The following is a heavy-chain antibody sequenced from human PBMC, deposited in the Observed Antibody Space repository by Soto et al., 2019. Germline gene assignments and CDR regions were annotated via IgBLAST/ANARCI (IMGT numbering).Heavy chain of an antibody. CDR1: GFTFDDYA. Sequence: EVQLVESGGGLVQPGRSLRLSCAASGFTFDDYAMHWVRQAPGKGLEWVSGISWNSGSIGYADSVKGRFTISSDNAKNSLYLQMNSRRAEDTALYYCAKGLGYCTNGVCLPVDYWGQGTLVTVSS. CDR2: ISWNSGSI. D-gene: IGHD2-8*01. CDR3: AKGLGYCTNGVCLPVDY. V-gene: IGHV3-9*01. J-gene: IGHJ4*02.